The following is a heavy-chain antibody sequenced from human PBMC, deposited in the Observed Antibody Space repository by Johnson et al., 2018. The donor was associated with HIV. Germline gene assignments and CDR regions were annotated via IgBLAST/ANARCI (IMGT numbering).Heavy chain of an antibody. Sequence: EQLVESGGGLIQPGGSLRLSCAASGFTVSSTYMSWVRQAPGKGLEWVSLIYTDGRTYSADSVKGRFSISRDNSKNTVYIQMNSLRVEDTAVYYCAKGADYADYEGAFDIWGQGTMVTVSS. J-gene: IGHJ3*02. CDR3: AKGADYADYEGAFDI. D-gene: IGHD4-17*01. V-gene: IGHV3-53*01. CDR1: GFTVSSTY. CDR2: IYTDGRT.